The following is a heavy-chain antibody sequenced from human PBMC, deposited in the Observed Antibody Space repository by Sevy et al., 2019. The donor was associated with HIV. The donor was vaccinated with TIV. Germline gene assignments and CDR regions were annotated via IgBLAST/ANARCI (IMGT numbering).Heavy chain of an antibody. Sequence: GGSLRLSCAASGFTFSSYAMSWVRQAPGKGLEWVSAISGSGGSTYYADSVKGRFTISRENAKNSLYLQMNSLRVGDTAVYYCARAYSSGWYDYWGQGTLVTVSS. CDR1: GFTFSSYA. CDR3: ARAYSSGWYDY. D-gene: IGHD6-19*01. V-gene: IGHV3-23*01. J-gene: IGHJ4*02. CDR2: ISGSGGST.